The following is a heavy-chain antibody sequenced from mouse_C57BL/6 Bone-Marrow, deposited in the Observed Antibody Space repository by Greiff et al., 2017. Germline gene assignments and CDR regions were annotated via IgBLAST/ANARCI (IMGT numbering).Heavy chain of an antibody. J-gene: IGHJ2*01. CDR1: GFTFSSYG. CDR3: ARHGYYNFDY. V-gene: IGHV5-6*01. D-gene: IGHD2-3*01. CDR2: ISSGGSYT. Sequence: EVQGVESGGDLVKPGGSLKLSCAASGFTFSSYGMSWVRQTPDKRLEWVATISSGGSYTYYPDSVKGRFTISRDNAKNTLYLQMSSLKSEDTAMYYCARHGYYNFDYWGQGTTLTVSS.